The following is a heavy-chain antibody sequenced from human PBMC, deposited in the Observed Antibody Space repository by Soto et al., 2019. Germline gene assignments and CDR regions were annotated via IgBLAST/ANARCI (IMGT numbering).Heavy chain of an antibody. D-gene: IGHD2-8*01. CDR2: IYYSGRT. J-gene: IGHJ5*02. CDR3: ARGSIVRRSNWFDP. V-gene: IGHV4-31*03. CDR1: GGSISSGGYY. Sequence: KPSETLSLTCTVSGGSISSGGYYWSWIRQHPGKGLEWIGYIYYSGRTYYNPSLKSRVTISVDTSKNQFSLKLSSVTAADTAVYYCARGSIVRRSNWFDPWGQGTLVTVSS.